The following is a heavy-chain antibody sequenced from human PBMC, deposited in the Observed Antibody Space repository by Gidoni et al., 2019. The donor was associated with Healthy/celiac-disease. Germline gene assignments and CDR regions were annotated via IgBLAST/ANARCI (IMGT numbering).Heavy chain of an antibody. D-gene: IGHD3-10*01. V-gene: IGHV3-11*06. CDR1: GFTFSDSY. J-gene: IGHJ6*02. Sequence: QVQLVESGGGLVKPGGSLRLSCAAPGFTFSDSYMSWIRQAPGKGLEWVSYISSSSSYTNYADSVKGRFTISRDNAKNSLYLQMNSLRAEDTAVYYCARDPVWFGDVIGYYYGMDVWGQGTTVTVSS. CDR3: ARDPVWFGDVIGYYYGMDV. CDR2: ISSSSSYT.